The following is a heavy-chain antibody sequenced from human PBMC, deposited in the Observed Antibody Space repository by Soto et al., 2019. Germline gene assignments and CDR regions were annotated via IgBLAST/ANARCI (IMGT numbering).Heavy chain of an antibody. V-gene: IGHV3-30*18. Sequence: QVQLVESGGGVVQPGRSLRLSCAASGFTFSSYGMHWVRQAPGKGLEWVAVISYDGSNKYYADSVKGRFTISRDNYKNTLYLQMNSLRAEDTAVYYCAKAGVAMYRQNSYGDYASWFDPWGQGTLVTVSS. CDR3: AKAGVAMYRQNSYGDYASWFDP. CDR1: GFTFSSYG. D-gene: IGHD4-17*01. CDR2: ISYDGSNK. J-gene: IGHJ5*02.